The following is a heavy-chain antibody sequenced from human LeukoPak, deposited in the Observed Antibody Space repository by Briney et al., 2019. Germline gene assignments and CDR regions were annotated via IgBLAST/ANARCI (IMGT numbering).Heavy chain of an antibody. V-gene: IGHV4-59*01. J-gene: IGHJ3*02. Sequence: PSETLSLTCTVSAGSISGYHWTWIRQPPGKGLEWIGNIYYTGNTDYNRSLKSRVTISIDTSKNQFSLKLSSVTAADTALYYCARERVIATTYDAFDIWGQGTMVTVSS. CDR1: AGSISGYH. CDR2: IYYTGNT. CDR3: ARERVIATTYDAFDI. D-gene: IGHD2-15*01.